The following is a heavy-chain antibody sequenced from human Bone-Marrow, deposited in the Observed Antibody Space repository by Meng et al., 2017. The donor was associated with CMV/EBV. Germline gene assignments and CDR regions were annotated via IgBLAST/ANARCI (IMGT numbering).Heavy chain of an antibody. CDR2: IDWDDDK. D-gene: IGHD5-18*01. CDR1: GFSLSTSGMC. V-gene: IGHV2-70*20. J-gene: IGHJ6*02. CDR3: ARAGYTYGYNYYYGMDV. Sequence: SGPTLVKPTQTLTLTCTFSGFSLSTSGMCVSWVRQPPGKALEWLALIDWDDDKYYSTSLKTRLTVSKDTSKNQVVFTMTNMDPVDTATYYCARAGYTYGYNYYYGMDVWGQGTTVTVSS.